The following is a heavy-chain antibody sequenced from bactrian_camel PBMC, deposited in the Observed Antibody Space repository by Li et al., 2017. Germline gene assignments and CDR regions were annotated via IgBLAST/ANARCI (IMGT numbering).Heavy chain of an antibody. J-gene: IGHJ4*01. CDR3: AQGDRRTWLVCNQNYAYAN. D-gene: IGHD1*01. CDR2: ITIGEGNA. CDR1: GATGSRYC. V-gene: IGHV3S1*01. Sequence: HVQLVESGGGSVQAGGSLTLSCAASGATGSRYCMGWFRQGAGKGLEGVALITIGEGNASYSDSAKGRFTRSQDKAKNTVYLQMNNLKPEDTGMYFCAQGDRRTWLVCNQNYAYANWGQGTQVTVS.